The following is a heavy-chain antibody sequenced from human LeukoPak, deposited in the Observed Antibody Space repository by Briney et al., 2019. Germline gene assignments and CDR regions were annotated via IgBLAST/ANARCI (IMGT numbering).Heavy chain of an antibody. Sequence: ERSLRLSCAASGFTFSSYSMNWVRQAPGKGLEWVSSISGRSTHIYYADSVKGRFTISRDNAKNSLYLQMNSLRAEDTAVYYCARDLGLVYYYGMDVWGQGTTVTVSS. D-gene: IGHD5-12*01. CDR1: GFTFSSYS. CDR2: ISGRSTHI. CDR3: ARDLGLVYYYGMDV. J-gene: IGHJ6*02. V-gene: IGHV3-21*01.